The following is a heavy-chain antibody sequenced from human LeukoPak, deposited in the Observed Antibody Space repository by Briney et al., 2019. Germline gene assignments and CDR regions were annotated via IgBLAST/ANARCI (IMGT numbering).Heavy chain of an antibody. V-gene: IGHV4-59*08. D-gene: IGHD1-1*01. CDR2: IYYSGST. J-gene: IGHJ6*02. CDR1: GGSISSYY. Sequence: PSETLSLTCTVSGGSISSYYWSWIRQPPGKGLEWIGYIYYSGSTNYNPSLKSRVTISVDTSKNQFSLKLSSVTAADTAVYYCARQNEDYYHYGMDVWGQGTTVTVSS. CDR3: ARQNEDYYHYGMDV.